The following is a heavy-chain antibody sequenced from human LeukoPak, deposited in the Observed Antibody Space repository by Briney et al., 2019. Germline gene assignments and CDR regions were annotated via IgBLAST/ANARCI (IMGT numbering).Heavy chain of an antibody. CDR2: IYYTGST. CDR3: ARNLIPEQLVVNF. V-gene: IGHV4-59*01. Sequence: PSETLSLTCAVYGGSFSGYYWNWIRQPPGKGLEWIGYIYYTGSTNYNPSLKSRVTMSVDTSKNQFSLNLQSVTPEDTAVYYCARNLIPEQLVVNFWGQGTLVTVSS. D-gene: IGHD6-13*01. CDR1: GGSFSGYY. J-gene: IGHJ4*02.